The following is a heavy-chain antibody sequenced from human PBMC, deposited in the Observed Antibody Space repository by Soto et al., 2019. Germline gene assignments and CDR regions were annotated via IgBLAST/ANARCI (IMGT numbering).Heavy chain of an antibody. CDR2: INPSGGST. CDR3: ARVPSSGWLFDY. V-gene: IGHV1-46*01. CDR1: GYTFTSYY. D-gene: IGHD6-19*01. J-gene: IGHJ4*02. Sequence: QVQLVQSGAEVKKPGASVKVSCKASGYTFTSYYMHWVRQAPGQGLEWMGIINPSGGSTSYAQKFQGRVAMTRDTSTSTVYMELSSLRSEDTAVYYCARVPSSGWLFDYWGQGTLVTVSS.